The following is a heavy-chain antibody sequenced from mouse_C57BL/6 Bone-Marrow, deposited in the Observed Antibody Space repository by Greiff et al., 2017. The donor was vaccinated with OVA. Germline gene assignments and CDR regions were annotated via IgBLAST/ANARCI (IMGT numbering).Heavy chain of an antibody. CDR2: ILPGSGST. D-gene: IGHD1-1*01. J-gene: IGHJ4*01. CDR3: ARKGPYYYGSSLYAMDY. V-gene: IGHV1-9*01. CDR1: GYTFTGYW. Sequence: QVQLKQSGAELMKPGASVKLSCKATGYTFTGYWIEWVKQRPGHGLEWIGEILPGSGSTNYNEKFKGKATFTADTSSNTAYMQLSSLTTEDSAIYYCARKGPYYYGSSLYAMDYWGQGTSVTVSS.